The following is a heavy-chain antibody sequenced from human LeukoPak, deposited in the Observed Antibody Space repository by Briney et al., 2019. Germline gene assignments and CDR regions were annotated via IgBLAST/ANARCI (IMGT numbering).Heavy chain of an antibody. CDR2: INPSGGST. CDR1: GYTFTSYY. Sequence: ASVTVSCTASGYTFTSYYMHWVRQAPGQGLEWMGIINPSGGSTSYAQKFQGRVTMTRDTSTSTVYMELSSLRSEDTAVYYCARDHRGRPIDYWGQGTLVTVSS. CDR3: ARDHRGRPIDY. J-gene: IGHJ4*02. V-gene: IGHV1-46*01.